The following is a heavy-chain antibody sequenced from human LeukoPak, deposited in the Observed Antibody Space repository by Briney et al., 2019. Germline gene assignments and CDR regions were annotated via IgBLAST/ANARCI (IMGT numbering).Heavy chain of an antibody. CDR3: ARGHYEMGV. CDR1: GFTFSDYY. CDR2: IAHSGNGM. Sequence: GGSLRLSCAASGFTFSDYYVTWIRQAQGKGLEWVSHIAHSGNGMWYADAVKGRFTISRDNAKNLLFLQMDSLRAEDTAVYYCARGHYEMGVWGQGTTVIVSS. V-gene: IGHV3-11*01. J-gene: IGHJ6*02.